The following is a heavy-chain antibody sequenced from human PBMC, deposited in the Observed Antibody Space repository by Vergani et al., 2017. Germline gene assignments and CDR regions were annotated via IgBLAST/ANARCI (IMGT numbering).Heavy chain of an antibody. D-gene: IGHD4-17*01. J-gene: IGHJ6*02. CDR1: GFTFSIYA. CDR2: ISGSGGST. Sequence: VQLVESGGGVVQPGRSLRLSCAASGFTFSIYAMSWVRQPPGKGLEWVSSISGSGGSTYYADSVKGRFTISRDNPKTTLHLQMNSLRAEDTAVYYCAKDLEVTTVTTEYYDYYYGMDVWGQGTTVTVSS. V-gene: IGHV3-23*04. CDR3: AKDLEVTTVTTEYYDYYYGMDV.